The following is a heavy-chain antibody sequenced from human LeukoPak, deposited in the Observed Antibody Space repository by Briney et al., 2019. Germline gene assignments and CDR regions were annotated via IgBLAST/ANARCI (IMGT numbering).Heavy chain of an antibody. Sequence: GRSLRLSCAASGFTFNNYAMHWVRQAPGEGLEWVAVISYDGSNRFYADSVKGRFTISRDSSKNTLYLQMSSLTVEDTAVYYCARDGDGDYRFDFWGQGTLVTVSS. J-gene: IGHJ4*02. CDR1: GFTFNNYA. V-gene: IGHV3-30-3*01. D-gene: IGHD4-17*01. CDR3: ARDGDGDYRFDF. CDR2: ISYDGSNR.